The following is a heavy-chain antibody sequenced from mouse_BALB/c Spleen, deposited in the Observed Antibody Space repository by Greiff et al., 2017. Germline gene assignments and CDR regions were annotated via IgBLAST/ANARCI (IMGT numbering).Heavy chain of an antibody. CDR3: ARNYYDYDDYYAMDY. CDR2: ISSGGSYT. CDR1: GFTFSSYG. J-gene: IGHJ4*01. D-gene: IGHD2-4*01. Sequence: VQLKESGGDLVKPGGSLKLSCAASGFTFSSYGMSWVRQTPDKRLEWVATISSGGSYTYYPDSVKGRFTISRDNAKNTLYLQMSSLKSEDTAMYYCARNYYDYDDYYAMDYWGQGTSVTVSS. V-gene: IGHV5-6*01.